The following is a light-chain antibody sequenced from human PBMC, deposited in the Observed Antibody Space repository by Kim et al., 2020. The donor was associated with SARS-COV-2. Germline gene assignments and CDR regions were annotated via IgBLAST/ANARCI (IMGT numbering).Light chain of an antibody. CDR3: SSFTSSSTFV. J-gene: IGLJ2*01. Sequence: GQSVTISCTGTSSDIGTYTRVSWYQQPPGTAPKLMIYEVNNRPSGVPDRFSGSKSGNTASLTISGLQAEDEADYYCSSFTSSSTFVFGGGTQLTVL. CDR2: EVN. CDR1: SSDIGTYTR. V-gene: IGLV2-18*02.